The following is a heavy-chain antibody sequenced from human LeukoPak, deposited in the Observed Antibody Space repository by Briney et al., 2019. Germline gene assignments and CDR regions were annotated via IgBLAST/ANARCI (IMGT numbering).Heavy chain of an antibody. V-gene: IGHV3-33*01. CDR1: GFTFSSYG. J-gene: IGHJ3*02. CDR3: ARDYVNYGDYGEDAFDI. Sequence: GRSLRLSCAASGFTFSSYGMHWVRQAPGKGLEWVAVIWYDGSNKYYADSVKGRFTISRDNSKNTLYLQMNSLRAEDTAVYYCARDYVNYGDYGEDAFDIWGQGTMVTVSS. CDR2: IWYDGSNK. D-gene: IGHD4-17*01.